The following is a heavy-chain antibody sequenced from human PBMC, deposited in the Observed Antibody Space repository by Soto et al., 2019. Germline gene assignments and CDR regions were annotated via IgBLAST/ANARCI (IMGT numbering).Heavy chain of an antibody. CDR1: GYTFTSYG. J-gene: IGHJ6*02. CDR2: ISAYNGNT. Sequence: QVQLVQSGAEVKKPGASVKVSCKASGYTFTSYGISWVRQAPGQGLEWMGWISAYNGNTNYAQKLQGRVTMTTDTSTSSAYMELRSLRSDDTAVYYCARYVGPNSGSYYYYYYYGMDVWGQGTTVTVSS. D-gene: IGHD1-26*01. V-gene: IGHV1-18*01. CDR3: ARYVGPNSGSYYYYYYYGMDV.